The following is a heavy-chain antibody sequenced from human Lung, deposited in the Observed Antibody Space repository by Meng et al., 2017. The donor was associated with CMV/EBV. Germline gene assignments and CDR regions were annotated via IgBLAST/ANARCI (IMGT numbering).Heavy chain of an antibody. V-gene: IGHV1-8*01. CDR3: ARNPVTNRRGSHFDC. D-gene: IGHD4-17*01. J-gene: IGHJ4*02. Sequence: SXXVSXKASGYTFTSYHIKRVRQATGLGLEWMRWMNPNSGNTGYVQKFQGRVTITRNTSISTAYMELSSLRSEDTAVYYCARNPVTNRRGSHFDCWGQGTLVTVSS. CDR2: MNPNSGNT. CDR1: GYTFTSYH.